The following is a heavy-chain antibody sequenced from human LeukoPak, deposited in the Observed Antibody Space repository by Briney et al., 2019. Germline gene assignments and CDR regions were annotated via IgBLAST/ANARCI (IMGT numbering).Heavy chain of an antibody. CDR2: ISHDGLND. CDR1: GFTFRRHI. D-gene: IGHD3-3*02. V-gene: IGHV3-30*10. Sequence: GGSLRLSCAASGFTFRRHIMVWVRQAPGKGLEWVALISHDGLNDFYIDSVKGRFTISRDTSKNTLSLQMHSLRTEDTAVYFCARVAAITSYHFNYMDVWGKGTTVTVSS. J-gene: IGHJ6*04. CDR3: ARVAAITSYHFNYMDV.